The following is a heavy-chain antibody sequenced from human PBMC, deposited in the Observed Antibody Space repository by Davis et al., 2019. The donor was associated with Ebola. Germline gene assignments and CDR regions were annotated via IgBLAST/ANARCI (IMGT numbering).Heavy chain of an antibody. CDR2: INSHSGDT. CDR3: AAIPTRPLNYYGLDV. CDR1: GYTVNGYH. D-gene: IGHD6-6*01. Sequence: ASVKVSCKASGYTVNGYHLHWVRQAPGQGFGWMAWINSHSGDTNYAQSFQGRVTITRDTSISTAYLEVTSLRSDDTAVYYCAAIPTRPLNYYGLDVWGQGTTVTVSS. J-gene: IGHJ6*02. V-gene: IGHV1-2*02.